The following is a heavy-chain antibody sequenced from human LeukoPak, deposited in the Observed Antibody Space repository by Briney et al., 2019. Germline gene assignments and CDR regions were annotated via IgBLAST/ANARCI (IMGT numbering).Heavy chain of an antibody. Sequence: GGSLRLSCAASGFTVSSNYMSWVHQAPGKGLEWVGRIRRKTDGETTDHAAPVKGRFTISRDDSKNTLYLQMNSLKTEDTAVYYCAKDQLLSRLLAYCGGDCYTSKPAWGQGTLVTVSS. V-gene: IGHV3-15*01. CDR2: IRRKTDGETT. J-gene: IGHJ5*02. CDR3: AKDQLLSRLLAYCGGDCYTSKPA. D-gene: IGHD2-21*02. CDR1: GFTVSSNY.